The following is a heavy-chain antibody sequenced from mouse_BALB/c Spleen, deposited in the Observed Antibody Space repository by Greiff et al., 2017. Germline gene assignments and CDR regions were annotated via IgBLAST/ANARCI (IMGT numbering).Heavy chain of an antibody. V-gene: IGHV5-6*01. J-gene: IGHJ2*01. D-gene: IGHD2-3*01. CDR1: GFTFSSYG. Sequence: EVQGVESGGDLVKPGGSLKLSCAASGFTFSSYGMSWVRQTPDKRLEWVATISSGGSYTYYPDSVKGRFTISRDNAKNTLYLQMSSLKSEDTAVYYCARPSMMVTTNYFDYWGQGTTLTVSS. CDR3: ARPSMMVTTNYFDY. CDR2: ISSGGSYT.